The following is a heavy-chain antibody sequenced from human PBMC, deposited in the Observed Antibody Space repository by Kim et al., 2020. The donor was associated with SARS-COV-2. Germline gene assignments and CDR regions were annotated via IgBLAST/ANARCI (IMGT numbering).Heavy chain of an antibody. D-gene: IGHD1-26*01. J-gene: IGHJ4*02. Sequence: GGSLRLSCAASGFTFSNAWMSWVRQAPGKGLEWVGRIRSKTASETTDYAAPVKGRFTISRDDSKNTLNLQMDSLKTEDTAVYYCTTDWGVGATFFDFWGQGTLGTVSS. CDR2: IRSKTASETT. V-gene: IGHV3-15*01. CDR3: TTDWGVGATFFDF. CDR1: GFTFSNAW.